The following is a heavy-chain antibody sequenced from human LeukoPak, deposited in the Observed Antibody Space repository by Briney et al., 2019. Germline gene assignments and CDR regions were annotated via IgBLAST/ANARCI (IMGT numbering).Heavy chain of an antibody. CDR3: ARFDGSGVNWFDP. J-gene: IGHJ5*02. Sequence: SVKVSCKASGGTFSSCAISWVRQAPGQGLEWMGGIIPIFGTANYAQKFQGRVTITADESTSTAYMELSSLRSEDTAVYYCARFDGSGVNWFDPWGQGTLVTVSS. CDR1: GGTFSSCA. CDR2: IIPIFGTA. D-gene: IGHD3-10*01. V-gene: IGHV1-69*13.